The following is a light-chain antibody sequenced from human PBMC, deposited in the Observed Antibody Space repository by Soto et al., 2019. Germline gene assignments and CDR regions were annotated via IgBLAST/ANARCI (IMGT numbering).Light chain of an antibody. CDR3: QHYRTSPPTWT. J-gene: IGKJ1*01. V-gene: IGKV3-20*01. Sequence: ELVLTQSPGTLSLSPGDRATLSCRASQSVSSTYLAWYQQRPGQAHMLLIYSSSSRASGIADRFSGSGSGTDFTLTISILEPEAFAVYYCQHYRTSPPTWTFGQGTKVEIK. CDR2: SSS. CDR1: QSVSSTY.